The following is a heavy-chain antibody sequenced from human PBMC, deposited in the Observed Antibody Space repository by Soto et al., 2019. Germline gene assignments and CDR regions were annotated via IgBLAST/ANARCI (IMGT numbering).Heavy chain of an antibody. CDR3: ARAYYDILTGYFVQDY. J-gene: IGHJ4*02. V-gene: IGHV1-18*01. D-gene: IGHD3-9*01. Sequence: GASVKVSCKASGYTFTSYGISWVRQAPGQGLEWMGWISAYNGNTNYAQKLQGRVTMTTDTSTSTAYMELRSLRSDDTAVYYCARAYYDILTGYFVQDYWGQGTLVTVSS. CDR1: GYTFTSYG. CDR2: ISAYNGNT.